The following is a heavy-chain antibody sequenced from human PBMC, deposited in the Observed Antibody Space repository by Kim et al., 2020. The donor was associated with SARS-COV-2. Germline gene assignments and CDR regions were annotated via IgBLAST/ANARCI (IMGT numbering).Heavy chain of an antibody. D-gene: IGHD3-3*01. J-gene: IGHJ5*02. CDR3: ARHKPRESIFGVVTLRGGNWFDP. CDR1: GYSFTSYW. Sequence: GESLKISCKGSGYSFTSYWISWVRQMPGKGLEWMGRIDPSDSYTNYSPSFQGHVTISADKSISTAYLQWSSLKASDTAMYYCARHKPRESIFGVVTLRGGNWFDPWGQGTLVTVSS. CDR2: IDPSDSYT. V-gene: IGHV5-10-1*01.